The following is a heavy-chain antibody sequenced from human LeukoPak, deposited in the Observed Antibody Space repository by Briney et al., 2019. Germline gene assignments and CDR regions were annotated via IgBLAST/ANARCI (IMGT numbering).Heavy chain of an antibody. V-gene: IGHV3-23*01. J-gene: IGHJ4*02. CDR1: GFTFDSYG. CDR3: AKMYYYDSSGYVASLDS. D-gene: IGHD3-22*01. Sequence: GGSLRLSCAASGFTFDSYGMSWVRQAPGKGLEWVSAMSGGGGNTYYADSVKGRFTISRDNSKKTLDLQMNSLRAEDTAVYYCAKMYYYDSSGYVASLDSWGQGTLVTVSS. CDR2: MSGGGGNT.